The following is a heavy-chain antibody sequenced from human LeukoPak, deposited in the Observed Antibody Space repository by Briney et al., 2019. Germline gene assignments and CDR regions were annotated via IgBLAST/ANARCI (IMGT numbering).Heavy chain of an antibody. Sequence: GSLRLSCAASGFTVSSNYMSWVRQAPGKGLEWVSVIYSGGSTYYADSVKGRFTISRDNSKNTLYLQMNSLRAEDTAVYYCASCLGSRGYHYYMDVWGKGTTVTVSS. J-gene: IGHJ6*03. CDR2: IYSGGST. CDR1: GFTVSSNY. V-gene: IGHV3-53*01. CDR3: ASCLGSRGYHYYMDV. D-gene: IGHD3-10*01.